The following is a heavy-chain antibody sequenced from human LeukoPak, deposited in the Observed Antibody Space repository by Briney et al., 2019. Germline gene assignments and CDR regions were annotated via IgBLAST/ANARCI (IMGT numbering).Heavy chain of an antibody. V-gene: IGHV3-7*03. CDR1: GFTFWNYE. J-gene: IGHJ4*02. CDR2: INHDGSEK. Sequence: GGSLRLSCAASGFTFWNYEMNWVRQAPGKGLEWVANINHDGSEKFYVDSVKGRFIISRDNAESSLDLQMNSLRAEDTAVYYCARDFGVYSHYFTYWGQGTLVTVSS. CDR3: ARDFGVYSHYFTY. D-gene: IGHD3-16*01.